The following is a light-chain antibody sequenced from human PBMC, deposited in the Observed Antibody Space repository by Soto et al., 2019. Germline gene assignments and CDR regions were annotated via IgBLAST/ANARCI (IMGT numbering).Light chain of an antibody. J-gene: IGLJ1*01. CDR2: EVS. Sequence: QSALTQPPSASGSPGRSVTISCTGTSSDVDDNNYVSWYQQHPGKAPKLMIYEVSKRPSGVPDRFSGSKSGNTASLTVSGLQAEDEADYYCSSYAGSNNTYVFGTGTKVTV. V-gene: IGLV2-8*01. CDR1: SSDVDDNNY. CDR3: SSYAGSNNTYV.